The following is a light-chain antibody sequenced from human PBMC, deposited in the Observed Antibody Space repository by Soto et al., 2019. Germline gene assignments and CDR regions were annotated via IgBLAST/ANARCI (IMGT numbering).Light chain of an antibody. CDR2: DAS. Sequence: EIVLTQSPATLSLSPGERATLSCGASQSINNNYLAWYQQKPGLAPRLLIYDASTRAAGIPDRFSGSGSGTDFTRTISRLEPEDVAVYYCQQFDNLITFGGGTKVEIK. CDR3: QQFDNLIT. CDR1: QSINNNY. V-gene: IGKV3D-20*01. J-gene: IGKJ4*01.